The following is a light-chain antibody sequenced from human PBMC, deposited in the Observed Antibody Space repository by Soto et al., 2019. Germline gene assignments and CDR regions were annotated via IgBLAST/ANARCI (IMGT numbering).Light chain of an antibody. CDR3: QSYDSSLSAWV. CDR2: RNS. V-gene: IGLV1-40*01. Sequence: QSVLTQPPSVSGAPGQRVTISCTGSGSNLGAGYDVHWYQHLPETAPKLIMYRNSNRPSGVPDRFSGSKSGTSASLAITGLQAEDEADFYCQSYDSSLSAWVFGGGTKVTVL. CDR1: GSNLGAGYD. J-gene: IGLJ3*02.